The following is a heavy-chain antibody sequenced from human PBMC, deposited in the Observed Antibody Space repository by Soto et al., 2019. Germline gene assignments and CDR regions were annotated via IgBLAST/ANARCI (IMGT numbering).Heavy chain of an antibody. V-gene: IGHV1-3*04. Sequence: VASVKVSCKASGYTFTNYSMHWVRQAPGQRLEWMGWINTDNGKTRDSQRFQGRVTLTRDTSANTVYMELSSLTHEDTAVYYCARAGNCTSTTCFSGWLDPWGQGTLVTVSS. CDR3: ARAGNCTSTTCFSGWLDP. J-gene: IGHJ5*02. CDR2: INTDNGKT. CDR1: GYTFTNYS. D-gene: IGHD2-2*01.